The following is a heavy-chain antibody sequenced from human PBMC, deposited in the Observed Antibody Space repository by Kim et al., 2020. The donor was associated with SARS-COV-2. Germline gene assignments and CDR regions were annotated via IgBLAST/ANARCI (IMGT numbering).Heavy chain of an antibody. Sequence: GSLRLSCAASGFTFSSYGMHLVRQAPGKGLEWVAVIWYDGSNKYYADSVKGRFTISRDNSKNTLYLQMNSLRAEDTAVYYCAGGYSSSWLDYWGQGTLVTVSS. CDR1: GFTFSSYG. D-gene: IGHD6-13*01. V-gene: IGHV3-33*01. J-gene: IGHJ4*02. CDR2: IWYDGSNK. CDR3: AGGYSSSWLDY.